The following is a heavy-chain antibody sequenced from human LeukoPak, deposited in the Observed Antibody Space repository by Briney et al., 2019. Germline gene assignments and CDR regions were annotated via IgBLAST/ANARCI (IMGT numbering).Heavy chain of an antibody. CDR3: AKAYRRHSSGWSDYFDY. CDR2: IIPIFGTA. J-gene: IGHJ4*02. Sequence: SVKVSCKASGGTFSSYAISWVRQAPGQGLEWMGGIIPIFGTANYAQKFQGRVTITTDESTSTAYMELSSLRSEDTAVYYCAKAYRRHSSGWSDYFDYWGQGTLVTVSS. CDR1: GGTFSSYA. D-gene: IGHD6-19*01. V-gene: IGHV1-69*05.